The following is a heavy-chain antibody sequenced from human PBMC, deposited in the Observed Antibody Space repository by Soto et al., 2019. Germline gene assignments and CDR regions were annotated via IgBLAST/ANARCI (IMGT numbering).Heavy chain of an antibody. V-gene: IGHV1-69*19. D-gene: IGHD6-19*01. CDR2: IIPYYKTL. Sequence: QAQVVQSGAEVRKPGSSVKLSCTASEGTFNSYAIAWVRQTPGQWLGWLGGIIPYYKTLNYAQKFQDRVTIAADDSSTTVYLGLSCLRSSDTGVLFCASVASGRSLYVIDSWAQGTLGTIS. J-gene: IGHJ4*02. CDR3: ASVASGRSLYVIDS. CDR1: EGTFNSYA.